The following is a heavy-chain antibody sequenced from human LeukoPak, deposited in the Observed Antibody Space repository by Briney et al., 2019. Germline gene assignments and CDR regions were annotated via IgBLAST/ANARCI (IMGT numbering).Heavy chain of an antibody. J-gene: IGHJ4*02. CDR1: GGSVSSGSYY. CDR3: ASGGPYYYGSGSYPH. Sequence: PSETLSLTCTVSGGSVSSGSYYWSWIRQPPGKGLEWIGYIYYRGSTNYNPSLKSRVTISVDTSKNHFSLKLSSVTAADTAVYYCASGGPYYYGSGSYPHWGQGTLVTVSS. CDR2: IYYRGST. V-gene: IGHV4-61*03. D-gene: IGHD3-10*01.